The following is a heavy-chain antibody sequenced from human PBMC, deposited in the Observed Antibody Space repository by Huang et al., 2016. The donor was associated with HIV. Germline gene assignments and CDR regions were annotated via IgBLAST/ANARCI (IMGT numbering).Heavy chain of an antibody. V-gene: IGHV4-34*01. Sequence: QVQLQQWGAGLLRPSETLSLTCAVYGGSFGGYYGTWIRQPPGKGLEWIGEIKQREDTNYNPSLKSRVTISVDTARNQFSLTLTSVTAADTAVYYCARGQGGYYYYYMDVWGKGTTVTVSS. CDR1: GGSFGGYY. CDR3: ARGQGGYYYYYMDV. CDR2: IKQREDT. J-gene: IGHJ6*03.